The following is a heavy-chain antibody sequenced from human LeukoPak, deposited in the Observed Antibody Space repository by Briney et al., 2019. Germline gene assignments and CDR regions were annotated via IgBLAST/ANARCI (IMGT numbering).Heavy chain of an antibody. D-gene: IGHD3-3*01. Sequence: SETLSLTCTVSGGSISGYYWNWIRQPAGKGLEWIGRVYTSGSSTYSPSLKSRVTISLDKSKNQFSLKLSSVTAADTAVYYCARADFWSGYYDYWGQGALVTVSS. CDR1: GGSISGYY. CDR2: VYTSGSS. J-gene: IGHJ4*02. CDR3: ARADFWSGYYDY. V-gene: IGHV4-4*07.